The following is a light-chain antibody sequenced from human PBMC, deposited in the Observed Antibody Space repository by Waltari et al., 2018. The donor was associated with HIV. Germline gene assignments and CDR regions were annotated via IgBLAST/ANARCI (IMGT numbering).Light chain of an antibody. CDR2: TNP. CDR1: GSNLRADYA. J-gene: IGLJ3*02. V-gene: IGLV1-40*03. CDR3: QSFDSGLSAWV. Sequence: QSVLTQPPSVSGAPGQRVTVPCPGHGSNLRADYAFTWDQVRPGTAPKLLIHTNPARPAGVPDRFSGSKSGASASLAITGLQAEDEGDYYCQSFDSGLSAWVFGGGTKLTVL.